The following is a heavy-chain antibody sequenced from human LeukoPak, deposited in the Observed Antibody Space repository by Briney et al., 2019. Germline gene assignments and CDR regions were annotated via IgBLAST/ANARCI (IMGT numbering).Heavy chain of an antibody. Sequence: SETLSLTCTVSGGSISSYYWSWIRQPPGKGLEWIGYIYYSGSTNYNPSLKSRVTISVDTSKNQYSLKLSSVTAADTAVYYCARKIVGATGFDYWGQGTLVTVSS. CDR1: GGSISSYY. J-gene: IGHJ4*02. V-gene: IGHV4-59*01. CDR3: ARKIVGATGFDY. D-gene: IGHD1-26*01. CDR2: IYYSGST.